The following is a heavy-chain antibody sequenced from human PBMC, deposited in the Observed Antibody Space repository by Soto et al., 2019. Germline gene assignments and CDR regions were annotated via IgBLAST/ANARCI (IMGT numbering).Heavy chain of an antibody. J-gene: IGHJ4*02. CDR2: LYSGGST. Sequence: EVQLVESGGGLVQPGGSLRLSCAASGFTVNDYYMTWVRQAPGKGLEWVSLLYSGGSTIYAYSVKGRVTISRDSSKTTLYLQMNTLSVDDTAVYYCARYTVGASDFGFDAWGQGTLVTVSS. D-gene: IGHD1-26*01. CDR1: GFTVNDYY. CDR3: ARYTVGASDFGFDA. V-gene: IGHV3-53*01.